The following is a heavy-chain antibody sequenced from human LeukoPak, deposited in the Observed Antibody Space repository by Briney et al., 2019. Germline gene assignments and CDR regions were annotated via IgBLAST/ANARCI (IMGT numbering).Heavy chain of an antibody. CDR3: ARGGEGAAIDYFGY. CDR2: INPNNGGT. Sequence: ASVKVSCKASGYSFTGYYIHWVRQAPGQGLEWMGWINPNNGGTNFAQKFQGTVTMTRDTSISTAYMELSRLRSDDTAVYYCARGGEGAAIDYFGYWGQGTLVTVSS. V-gene: IGHV1-2*02. D-gene: IGHD3-10*01. CDR1: GYSFTGYY. J-gene: IGHJ4*02.